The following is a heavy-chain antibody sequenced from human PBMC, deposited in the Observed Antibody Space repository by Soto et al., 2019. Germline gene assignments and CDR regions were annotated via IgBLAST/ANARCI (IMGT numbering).Heavy chain of an antibody. J-gene: IGHJ5*02. Sequence: GESLKISCATSGFTFSSYAMSWVLRAPGKGLEWVSVISGSDGSTYYADSVRGRLTISRDNSKNTLFLQMNSRRGEDTAVYYCAKKAGLVSLYPPEFDPRGQGTLVTVSS. V-gene: IGHV3-23*01. CDR2: ISGSDGST. D-gene: IGHD2-8*01. CDR1: GFTFSSYA. CDR3: AKKAGLVSLYPPEFDP.